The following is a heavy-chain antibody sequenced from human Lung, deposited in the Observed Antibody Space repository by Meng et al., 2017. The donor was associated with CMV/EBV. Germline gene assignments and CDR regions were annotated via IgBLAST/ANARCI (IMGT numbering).Heavy chain of an antibody. CDR1: GGSISSSSYY. V-gene: IGHV4-39*02. J-gene: IGHJ6*02. CDR2: IYYSGST. Sequence: LXCPVAGGSISSSSYYWGWIRQPPGKGLEWIGSIYYSGSTYYNPSLKSRVTISVDTSKNQFSLKLSSVTAADTAVYYCARDATIFGVADPYYYGMDVWXQGTXVTVSS. D-gene: IGHD3-3*01. CDR3: ARDATIFGVADPYYYGMDV.